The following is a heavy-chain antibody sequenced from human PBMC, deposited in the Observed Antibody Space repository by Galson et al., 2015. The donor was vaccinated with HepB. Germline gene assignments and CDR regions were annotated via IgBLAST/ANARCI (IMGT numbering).Heavy chain of an antibody. CDR3: ARDPLTTTDYYYYYMDV. Sequence: SLRLSCAASGFTFSDYYMSWIRQAPGKGLEWVSYISSSSSYTNYADSVKGRFTISRDNAKNSLYLQMNSLRAEDTAVYYCARDPLTTTDYYYYYMDVWGKGTTVTVSS. D-gene: IGHD4/OR15-4a*01. J-gene: IGHJ6*03. CDR2: ISSSSSYT. V-gene: IGHV3-11*06. CDR1: GFTFSDYY.